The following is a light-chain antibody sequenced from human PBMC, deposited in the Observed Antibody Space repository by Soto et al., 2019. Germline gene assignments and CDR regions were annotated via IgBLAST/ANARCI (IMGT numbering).Light chain of an antibody. CDR3: QQYGRSLT. CDR2: GAS. J-gene: IGKJ4*01. V-gene: IGKV3-20*01. Sequence: EIVLTQSPGTLSLSPGQRATLSCRASQSVSSKSLAWYQQKPGQAPRLLIYGASSRDTGIPDRFSASESGTDFILTMRGVEPADFAVYHCQQYGRSLTFGGGTKAEIK. CDR1: QSVSSKS.